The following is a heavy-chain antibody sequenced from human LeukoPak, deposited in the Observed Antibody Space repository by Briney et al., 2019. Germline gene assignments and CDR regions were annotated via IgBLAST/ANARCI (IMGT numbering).Heavy chain of an antibody. CDR3: ARDQVGYGMDV. CDR1: GFTFSSYA. V-gene: IGHV3-30*04. CDR2: ISYDGSNK. Sequence: GGSLRLSCAASGFTFSSYAMHWVRQAPGKGLEWVAVISYDGSNKYYADSVKGRFTISRDNSKNTLYLQMNSLRAEDTAVYYCARDQVGYGMDVWGQGTTVTVSS. J-gene: IGHJ6*02. D-gene: IGHD2-15*01.